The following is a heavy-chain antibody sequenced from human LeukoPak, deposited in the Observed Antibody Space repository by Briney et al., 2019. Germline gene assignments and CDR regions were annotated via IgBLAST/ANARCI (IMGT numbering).Heavy chain of an antibody. CDR3: ARGADSSSSGADYYYYYMDV. CDR1: GGTFSSDA. Sequence: RVSVKVSCKASGGTFSSDAISWERQAPGQGLEWMGGIIPIFGTANYAQKFQGRVTITTDESTSTAYMELSSLRSEDTAVYYCARGADSSSSGADYYYYYMDVWGKGTTVTVSS. CDR2: IIPIFGTA. J-gene: IGHJ6*03. V-gene: IGHV1-69*05. D-gene: IGHD6-6*01.